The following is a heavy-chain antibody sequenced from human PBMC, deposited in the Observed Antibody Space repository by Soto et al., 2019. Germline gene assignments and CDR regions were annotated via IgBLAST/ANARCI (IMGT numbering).Heavy chain of an antibody. CDR2: ISWNSGSI. J-gene: IGHJ6*03. CDR3: ARAGFLEWVLQPEPPMDV. D-gene: IGHD3-3*01. V-gene: IGHV3-9*01. CDR1: GFTFDDYA. Sequence: GGSLRLSCAASGFTFDDYAMHWVRQAPGKGLEWVSGISWNSGSIGYADSVKGRFTISRDNAKNSLYLQMNSLRAEDTAVYYCARAGFLEWVLQPEPPMDVWGKGTTVTVSS.